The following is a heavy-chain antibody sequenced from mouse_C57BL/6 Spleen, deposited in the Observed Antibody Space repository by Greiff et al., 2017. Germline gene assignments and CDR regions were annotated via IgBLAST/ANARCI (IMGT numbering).Heavy chain of an antibody. J-gene: IGHJ1*03. V-gene: IGHV1-59*01. CDR2: IDPSDSYT. Sequence: QVQLQQPGAELVRPGPSVKLSCKASGYTFTSYWMHWVKQRPGQGLEWIGVIDPSDSYTNYNQKFKGKATLTVDTSSSTAYMQLSSLTSEDSAVYYCARGNYYGSHWYFDVWGTVTT. CDR1: GYTFTSYW. D-gene: IGHD1-1*01. CDR3: ARGNYYGSHWYFDV.